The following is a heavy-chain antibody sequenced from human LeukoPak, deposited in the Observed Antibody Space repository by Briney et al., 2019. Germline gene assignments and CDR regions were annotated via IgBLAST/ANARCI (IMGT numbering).Heavy chain of an antibody. V-gene: IGHV4-34*01. CDR2: INHSGST. CDR3: ARAPNLGELSLGY. Sequence: GSLRLSCAASGFTFSDYYMSWIRQPPGKGLEWIGEINHSGSTNYNPSLKSRVTISVDTSKNQFSLKLSSVTAADTAVYYCARAPNLGELSLGYWGQGTLVTVSS. J-gene: IGHJ4*02. D-gene: IGHD3-16*02. CDR1: GFTFSDYY.